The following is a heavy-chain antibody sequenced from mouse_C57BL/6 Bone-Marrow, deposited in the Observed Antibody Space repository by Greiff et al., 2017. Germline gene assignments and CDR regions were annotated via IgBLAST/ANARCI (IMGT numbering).Heavy chain of an antibody. V-gene: IGHV5-4*01. J-gene: IGHJ4*01. CDR3: ARLDYYAMDY. Sequence: VQVVESGGGLVKPGGSLKLSCAASGFTFSSYDMSWVRQTPDKRLEWVATISDGGSYTYYPDHVKGRFTISRDNAKNNLYLQMSHLKSEDTARYYGARLDYYAMDYWGQGTSVTVSS. CDR1: GFTFSSYD. CDR2: ISDGGSYT.